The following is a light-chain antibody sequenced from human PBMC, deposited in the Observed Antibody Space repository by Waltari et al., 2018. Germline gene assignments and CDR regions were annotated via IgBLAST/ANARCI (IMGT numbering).Light chain of an antibody. Sequence: DVGLTQSPLSLPVTLGQPASISGRASQSLVYTDGISYLNWFHQRPGQAPRRLIYKVSIRDSGAPDRFSGSGSGTDFTLMISSVEADDVGVYFCMQATHWPVTFGQGTRLE. CDR1: QSLVYTDGISY. V-gene: IGKV2-30*01. CDR2: KVS. J-gene: IGKJ5*01. CDR3: MQATHWPVT.